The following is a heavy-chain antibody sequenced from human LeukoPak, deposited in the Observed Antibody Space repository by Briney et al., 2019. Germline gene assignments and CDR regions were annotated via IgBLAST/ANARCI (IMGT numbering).Heavy chain of an antibody. CDR1: GFTFSSYW. CDR2: ISYDGSNK. CDR3: ARDLFKRRPGYFDY. V-gene: IGHV3-30*03. J-gene: IGHJ4*02. Sequence: GGSLRLSCAASGFTFSSYWMTWVRQAPGKGLEWVAVISYDGSNKYYADSVKGRFTISRDNSKNTLYLQMNSLRAEDTAVYYCARDLFKRRPGYFDYWGQGTLVTVSS.